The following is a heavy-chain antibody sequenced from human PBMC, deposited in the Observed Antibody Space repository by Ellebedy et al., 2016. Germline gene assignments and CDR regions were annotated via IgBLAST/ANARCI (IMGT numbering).Heavy chain of an antibody. D-gene: IGHD3-22*01. Sequence: GGSLRLSCAASGFTFSSYSMNWVRQAPGKGLEWVSSISSSSSYIYYADSVKGRFTISRDNAKNSLYLQMNSLRAEDTAVYYCARDTYYYDSSGYLAKDYYYYGMDVWGQGTTVTVSS. CDR2: ISSSSSYI. CDR3: ARDTYYYDSSGYLAKDYYYYGMDV. V-gene: IGHV3-21*01. J-gene: IGHJ6*02. CDR1: GFTFSSYS.